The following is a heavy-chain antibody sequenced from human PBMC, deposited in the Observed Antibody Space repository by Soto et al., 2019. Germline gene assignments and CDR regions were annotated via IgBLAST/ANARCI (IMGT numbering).Heavy chain of an antibody. CDR1: GYTFSNYG. CDR3: ARVVPGAEAWFGP. Sequence: ASVKVSCKTSGYTFSNYGITWVRQAPGQPLEWLGWISLYSDGTNYAQKFQGRVSMTTDTSATTAYMELRSLRSDDTAAYYCARVVPGAEAWFGPWGQGTLVTVSS. V-gene: IGHV1-18*01. J-gene: IGHJ5*02. D-gene: IGHD2-2*01. CDR2: ISLYSDGT.